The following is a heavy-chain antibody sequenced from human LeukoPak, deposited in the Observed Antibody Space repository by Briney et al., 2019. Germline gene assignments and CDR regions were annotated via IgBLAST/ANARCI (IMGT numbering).Heavy chain of an antibody. V-gene: IGHV4-39*07. J-gene: IGHJ6*03. CDR3: ARDVPMYSGSHLYYCMDV. CDR1: GGSISSSSYF. CDR2: LYYSGST. D-gene: IGHD1-26*01. Sequence: SETLSLTCTVSGGSISSSSYFWGWIRQPPGKGLEWIGSLYYSGSTYYNPSLKSRVTISVDTSKNQFSLKLSSVAAADTAVYYCARDVPMYSGSHLYYCMDVWGKGTTVTVSS.